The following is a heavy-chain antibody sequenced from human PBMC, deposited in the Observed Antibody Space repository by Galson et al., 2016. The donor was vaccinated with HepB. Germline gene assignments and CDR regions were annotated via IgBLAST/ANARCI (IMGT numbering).Heavy chain of an antibody. V-gene: IGHV2-5*02. D-gene: IGHD6-19*01. J-gene: IGHJ4*02. CDR1: GFSLSTTGVG. CDR2: IYWDDDK. CDR3: AHGAGYFDH. Sequence: PALVKPTQTLTLTCTFSGFSLSTTGVGMGWIRQPPGKALEWLALIYWDDDKHYTPSLKSRLTITKDTSKNQVVLTLSNVSPVDTATYYCAHGAGYFDHWGPGTLVTVSS.